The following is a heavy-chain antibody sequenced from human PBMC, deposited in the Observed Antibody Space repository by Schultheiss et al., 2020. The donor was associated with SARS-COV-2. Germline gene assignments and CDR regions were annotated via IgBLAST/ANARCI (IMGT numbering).Heavy chain of an antibody. Sequence: SETLSLTCTVSGGSINSGGYYCSWIRQHPGRGLEWIGHISYSGSTYYNPSLKSRVTISVDTSKNQFSLKLSSVTAADTAVYYCARAHQYCSGGSCYPDAFDIWGQGTMVTVSS. CDR3: ARAHQYCSGGSCYPDAFDI. CDR2: ISYSGST. V-gene: IGHV4-31*03. CDR1: GGSINSGGYY. J-gene: IGHJ3*02. D-gene: IGHD2-15*01.